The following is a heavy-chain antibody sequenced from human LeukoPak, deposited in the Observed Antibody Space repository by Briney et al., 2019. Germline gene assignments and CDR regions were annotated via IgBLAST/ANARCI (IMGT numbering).Heavy chain of an antibody. V-gene: IGHV3-64*01. CDR3: ARGLTYVVY. Sequence: GGSLRLSCAASGFTFSSYAMHWVRQAPGKGLEYVSAISSNGGSTYYANSVKGRFTISRDNSKNTLYLQMGSLRAEDMAVYYCARGLTYVVYWGRGPLVTVSS. J-gene: IGHJ4*02. D-gene: IGHD3-16*01. CDR2: ISSNGGST. CDR1: GFTFSSYA.